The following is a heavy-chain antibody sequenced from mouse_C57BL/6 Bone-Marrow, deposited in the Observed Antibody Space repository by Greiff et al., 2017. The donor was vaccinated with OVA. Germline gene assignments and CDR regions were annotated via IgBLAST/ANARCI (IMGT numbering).Heavy chain of an antibody. V-gene: IGHV5-4*01. Sequence: EVMLVESGGGLVKPGGSLKLSCAASGFTFSSYAMSWVRQTPEKRLEWVATISDGGSYTYYPDNVKGRFTISRDTAKHNLYLHMSHLKFEDTAMYYCARDRYGCYVEEAMDDWGQGTSVTVSS. J-gene: IGHJ4*01. CDR3: ARDRYGCYVEEAMDD. D-gene: IGHD2-3*01. CDR1: GFTFSSYA. CDR2: ISDGGSYT.